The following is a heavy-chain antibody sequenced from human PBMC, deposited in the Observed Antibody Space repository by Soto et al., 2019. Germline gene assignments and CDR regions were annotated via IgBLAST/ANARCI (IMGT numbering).Heavy chain of an antibody. J-gene: IGHJ6*02. Sequence: EVQLVESGGGLVQPGGSLRLSCADTGFTFSSYSMNWVRQAPGKGLEWVSYISSSSSTIYYADSLRGRFTFSGDKAKNSLDVQMNSLRAEDTAVYYCARADSGYAHGYYYYGMDVWGQGTTVTVSS. D-gene: IGHD5-12*01. CDR1: GFTFSSYS. CDR3: ARADSGYAHGYYYYGMDV. V-gene: IGHV3-48*01. CDR2: ISSSSSTI.